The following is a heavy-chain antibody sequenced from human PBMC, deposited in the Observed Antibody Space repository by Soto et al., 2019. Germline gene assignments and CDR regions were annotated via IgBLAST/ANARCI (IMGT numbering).Heavy chain of an antibody. CDR2: IYYSGST. D-gene: IGHD2-21*01. V-gene: IGHV4-39*01. Sequence: PSETLSLTCTVSGGSISSSSYYWGWIRQPPGEGLEWIGSIYYSGSTYYNPSLKSRVTISVDTSKNQFSLKLSSVTAADTAVYYCASDSRASDAFDIWGQGTMVTVSS. J-gene: IGHJ3*02. CDR1: GGSISSSSYY. CDR3: ASDSRASDAFDI.